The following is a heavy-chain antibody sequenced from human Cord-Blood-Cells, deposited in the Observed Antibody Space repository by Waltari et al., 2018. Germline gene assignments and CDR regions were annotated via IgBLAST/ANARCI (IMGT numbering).Heavy chain of an antibody. CDR3: ARDKVDYGAEMGYYYYMDV. D-gene: IGHD4-17*01. J-gene: IGHJ6*03. V-gene: IGHV4-4*07. CDR2: IYTSGST. Sequence: QVQLQESGPGLVKPSETLSLTCTASGGSISSYYWSWIRQPAGKGLEWIGRIYTSGSTNYNPSLKSRVTMSVDTSKNQFSLKLSSVTAADTAVYYCARDKVDYGAEMGYYYYMDVWGKGTTVTVSS. CDR1: GGSISSYY.